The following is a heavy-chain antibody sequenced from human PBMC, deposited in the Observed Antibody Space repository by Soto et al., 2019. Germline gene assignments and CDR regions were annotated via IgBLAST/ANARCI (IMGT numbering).Heavy chain of an antibody. CDR2: ISSSSSYT. J-gene: IGHJ2*01. CDR1: GFTFSDYY. CDR3: ARTIAAAGGRRYFDL. Sequence: QVQLVESGGGLVKPGGSLRLSCAASGFTFSDYYMSWIRQAPGKGPEWVSYISSSSSYTNYADSVKGRFTISRDNAKNSLYLQRNSLRAEDTAVYYFARTIAAAGGRRYFDLWGRGTLVTVSS. V-gene: IGHV3-11*05. D-gene: IGHD6-13*01.